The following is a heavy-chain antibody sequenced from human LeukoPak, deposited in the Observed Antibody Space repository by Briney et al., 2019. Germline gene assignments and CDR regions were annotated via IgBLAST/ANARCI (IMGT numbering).Heavy chain of an antibody. CDR3: ARDVAIPPPKNYYYMDV. J-gene: IGHJ6*03. D-gene: IGHD2-21*01. CDR1: GGTFSSYA. Sequence: ASVKVSCKASGGTFSSYAISWVRQAPGQGLEWMGRIVPVFGTANYAQKFQGRVTITTDESTSTAYMELSSLRSEDTAVYYCARDVAIPPPKNYYYMDVWGKGTTVTVSS. CDR2: IVPVFGTA. V-gene: IGHV1-69*05.